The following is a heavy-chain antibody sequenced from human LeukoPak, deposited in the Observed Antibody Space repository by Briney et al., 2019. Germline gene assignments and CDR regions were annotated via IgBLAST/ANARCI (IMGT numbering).Heavy chain of an antibody. Sequence: GGSLRLSCAASGFTFSSHAMNWVRQTPGKGLEWVSSIGGIGASTYYADSVKGRFTISRDNSKNTLYLQMNSLRAEDTALYYCAKAAYGDYVNWFDPWGQGIQVIVSS. V-gene: IGHV3-23*01. CDR2: IGGIGAST. CDR3: AKAAYGDYVNWFDP. J-gene: IGHJ5*02. CDR1: GFTFSSHA. D-gene: IGHD4-17*01.